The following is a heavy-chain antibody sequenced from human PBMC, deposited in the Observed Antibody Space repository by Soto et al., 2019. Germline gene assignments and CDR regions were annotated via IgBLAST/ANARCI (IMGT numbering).Heavy chain of an antibody. CDR2: IYPSDSDT. Sequence: PWESLKISCKGSGYNFAGYWIAWVRQMSGKGLELMGIIYPSDSDTRYRPSFQGQVTISADKSISSAYLQWSSLRASDTAMYYCARGGVSTRTFDYWGQGTPVTVSS. D-gene: IGHD3-3*01. CDR3: ARGGVSTRTFDY. J-gene: IGHJ4*02. V-gene: IGHV5-51*01. CDR1: GYNFAGYW.